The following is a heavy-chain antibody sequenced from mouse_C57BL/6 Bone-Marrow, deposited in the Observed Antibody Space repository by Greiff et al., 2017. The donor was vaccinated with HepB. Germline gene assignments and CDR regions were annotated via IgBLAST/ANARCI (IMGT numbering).Heavy chain of an antibody. CDR3: ARPYYSNYDAMDY. D-gene: IGHD2-5*01. CDR2: IYPRDGST. CDR1: GYTFTDHT. V-gene: IGHV1-78*01. J-gene: IGHJ4*01. Sequence: EASVKISCKVSGYTFTDHTIHWMKQRPEQGLEWIGYIYPRDGSTKYNEKFKGKATLTADKSSSTAYMQLNSLTSEDSAVYFCARPYYSNYDAMDYWGQGTSVTVSS.